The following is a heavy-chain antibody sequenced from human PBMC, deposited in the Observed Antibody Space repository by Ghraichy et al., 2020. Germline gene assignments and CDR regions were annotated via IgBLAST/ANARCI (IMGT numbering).Heavy chain of an antibody. CDR2: ITSTSRTK. Sequence: GESLRLSCVGSGFTFGSYSMNWVRQSPGKGLEWVSYITSTSRTKSYADSVKGRFTISRDNAQNSLYLQMNSLRDDDTAVYYCARASTVVRFYYYDGMDVWGQGTTVTVSS. CDR1: GFTFGSYS. V-gene: IGHV3-48*02. CDR3: ARASTVVRFYYYDGMDV. J-gene: IGHJ6*02. D-gene: IGHD4-23*01.